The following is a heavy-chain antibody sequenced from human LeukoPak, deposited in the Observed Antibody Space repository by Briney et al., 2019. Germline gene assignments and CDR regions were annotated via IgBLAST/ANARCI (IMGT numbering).Heavy chain of an antibody. CDR1: GFTFDDYA. CDR3: AKGQHYYYYYMDV. Sequence: GGSLRLSCAAPGFTFDDYAMHWVRQAPGKGLEWVSGISWNSGSIGYADSVKGRFTISRDNAKNSLYLQMNSLRAEDTALYYCAKGQHYYYYYMDVWGKGTTVTVSS. CDR2: ISWNSGSI. V-gene: IGHV3-9*01. J-gene: IGHJ6*03. D-gene: IGHD5-18*01.